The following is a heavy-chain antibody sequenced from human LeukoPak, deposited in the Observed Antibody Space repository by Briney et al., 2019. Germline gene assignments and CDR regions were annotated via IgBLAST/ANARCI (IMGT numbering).Heavy chain of an antibody. V-gene: IGHV4-34*01. D-gene: IGHD6-19*01. CDR2: IDHSGST. CDR1: GGSFSGYG. J-gene: IGHJ5*02. CDR3: ATRQSNGWYDWFDP. Sequence: SETLSLTCAVYGGSFSGYGWSWIRQPPAKGLEWIGEIDHSGSTNHNPSLKSRVTISVDTSKNQFSLKLSSVTAADTAVYFCATRQSNGWYDWFDPWGQGTLVTVSS.